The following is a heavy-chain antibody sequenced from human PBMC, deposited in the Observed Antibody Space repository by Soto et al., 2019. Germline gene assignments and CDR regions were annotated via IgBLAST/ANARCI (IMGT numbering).Heavy chain of an antibody. D-gene: IGHD3-16*01. Sequence: PSETLSLTCTVSGGSISSYYWSWIRQPPGKGLEWIGYIYYSGSTNYNPSLKSRVTISVDTSKNQFSLKLSSVTAADTAVYYCAIVLFGGATWFDTLCQETLLTISS. CDR1: GGSISSYY. V-gene: IGHV4-59*01. CDR2: IYYSGST. J-gene: IGHJ5*02. CDR3: AIVLFGGATWFDT.